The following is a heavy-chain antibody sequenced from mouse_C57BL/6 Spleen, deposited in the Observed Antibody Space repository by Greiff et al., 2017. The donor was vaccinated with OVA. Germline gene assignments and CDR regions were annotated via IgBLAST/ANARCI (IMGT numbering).Heavy chain of an antibody. CDR1: GYAFSSSW. J-gene: IGHJ3*01. D-gene: IGHD2-3*01. Sequence: VQLQQSGPELVKPGASVKISCKASGYAFSSSWMNWVKQRPGKGLEWIGRIYPGDGDTNYNGKFKGKATLTADKSSSTAYMQLSSLTSEDSAVYCCARGFDGYSSFAYWGQGTLVTVSA. V-gene: IGHV1-82*01. CDR3: ARGFDGYSSFAY. CDR2: IYPGDGDT.